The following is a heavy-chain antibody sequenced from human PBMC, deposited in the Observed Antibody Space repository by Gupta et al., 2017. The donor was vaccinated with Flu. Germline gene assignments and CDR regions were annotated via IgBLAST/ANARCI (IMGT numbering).Heavy chain of an antibody. CDR3: AGGGRENIDL. J-gene: IGHJ5*02. D-gene: IGHD1-26*01. CDR2: IRSQGQIK. Sequence: GLTFRNHTSHWVRQAPGRGLEYVSGIRSQGQIKDYGNSGKGRFTVSRDTSKNTLYLQMGGLRPDDTAKDFCAGGGRENIDLWGHGTRVTVSS. V-gene: IGHV3-64*01. CDR1: GLTFRNHT.